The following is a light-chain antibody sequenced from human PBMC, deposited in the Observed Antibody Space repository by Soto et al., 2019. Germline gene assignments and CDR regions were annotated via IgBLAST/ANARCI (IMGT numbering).Light chain of an antibody. J-gene: IGKJ1*01. V-gene: IGKV3-15*01. Sequence: EIVITQSPATLSVSPGYRATLSCRASQSVSSNLAWYQQKPGQASRLLIYGASTRATGIPARFSGSGSGTEFTLTISSLQSEDFVFYYCQQYNNWPRTFGQGTKVEIK. CDR3: QQYNNWPRT. CDR1: QSVSSN. CDR2: GAS.